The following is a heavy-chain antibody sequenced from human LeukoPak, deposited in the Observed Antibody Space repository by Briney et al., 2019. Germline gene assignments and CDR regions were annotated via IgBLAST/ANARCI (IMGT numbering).Heavy chain of an antibody. J-gene: IGHJ6*02. CDR3: ARVRYYGMDV. CDR2: ISVYNGNT. D-gene: IGHD2-15*01. CDR1: GYTFTSYG. Sequence: ASVKVSCKASGYTFTSYGISWVRQAPGQGLEWMGWISVYNGNTNYAQKLQGRVTMTTDTSTSTAYMDLRSLRSDDTAAYYCARVRYYGMDVWGQGTTVIVSS. V-gene: IGHV1-18*01.